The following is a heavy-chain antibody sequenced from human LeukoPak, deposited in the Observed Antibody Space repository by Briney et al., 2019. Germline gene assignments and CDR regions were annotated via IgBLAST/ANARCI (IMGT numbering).Heavy chain of an antibody. J-gene: IGHJ4*02. V-gene: IGHV3-23*01. D-gene: IGHD1-26*01. Sequence: GGSLRLSCLTSGFTLSTNAMSWVRQAPGKGLEWISGISGSGASTYYADSVKGRFTISRDDSRNTLYLQMNSLRGDDTAVYYCAKDVGKWESLHFFGYWGQGTLVTVSS. CDR2: ISGSGAST. CDR1: GFTLSTNA. CDR3: AKDVGKWESLHFFGY.